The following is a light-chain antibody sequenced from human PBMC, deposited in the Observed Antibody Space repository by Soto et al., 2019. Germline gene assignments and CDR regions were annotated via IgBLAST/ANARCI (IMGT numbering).Light chain of an antibody. J-gene: IGKJ1*01. CDR2: DAS. CDR1: QSVSSH. Sequence: EIVMTQSPATLSVSPGEGATVPCRASQSVSSHLAWYQHKPGQAPRLLFYDASTRATGIPARFSGSGSGTEFTLTISSLQSEDFAVYYCQQYGSSGTFGQGTKVDIK. CDR3: QQYGSSGT. V-gene: IGKV3-15*01.